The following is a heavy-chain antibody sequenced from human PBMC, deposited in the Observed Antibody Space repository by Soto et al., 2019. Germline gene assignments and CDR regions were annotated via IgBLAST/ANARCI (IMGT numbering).Heavy chain of an antibody. J-gene: IGHJ5*02. CDR3: ARWVDCSGGSCYPNWFDP. V-gene: IGHV1-18*04. CDR1: GYTFTSYG. CDR2: ISAYNGNT. Sequence: ASVKVSCKASGYTFTSYGISWVRQAPGQGLEWMGWISAYNGNTNYAQKLQGRVTMTTDTSTSTAYMELRSLRSDDTAVYYCARWVDCSGGSCYPNWFDPWGQGTLVTVSS. D-gene: IGHD2-15*01.